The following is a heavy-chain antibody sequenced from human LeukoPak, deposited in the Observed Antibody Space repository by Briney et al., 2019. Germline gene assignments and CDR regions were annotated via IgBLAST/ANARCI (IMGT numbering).Heavy chain of an antibody. CDR2: ISSDGDYI. Sequence: GGSLRLSCVASGFSFRNYNMNWVRQAPGKGLEWVSSISSDGDYIYYADSVKGRFTISRDNAKNSLYLQMNSLRAEDTAVYYCAREQRVSYYYDSSGHFDYWGQGTLVTVSS. CDR3: AREQRVSYYYDSSGHFDY. D-gene: IGHD3-22*01. CDR1: GFSFRNYN. J-gene: IGHJ4*02. V-gene: IGHV3-21*01.